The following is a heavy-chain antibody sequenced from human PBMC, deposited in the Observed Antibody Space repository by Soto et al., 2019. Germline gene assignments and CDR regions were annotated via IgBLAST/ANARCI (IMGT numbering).Heavy chain of an antibody. V-gene: IGHV1-2*02. J-gene: IGHJ4*02. CDR1: GYTFTDYY. D-gene: IGHD6-19*01. CDR3: ARDGAVAGGINFDY. Sequence: ASVKVSCKASGYTFTDYYVHWVRQAPGQGLEWMGWINPNSGGTKTAQKFQGRVTITRDTSASTAYMELSSLRSEDTAVYYCARDGAVAGGINFDYWGQGTPVTVSS. CDR2: INPNSGGT.